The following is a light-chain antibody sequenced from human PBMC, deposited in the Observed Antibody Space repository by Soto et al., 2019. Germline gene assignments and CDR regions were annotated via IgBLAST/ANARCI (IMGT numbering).Light chain of an antibody. V-gene: IGKV1-5*01. Sequence: DIQLTQSPSTLSASVGDRVTLTCRASQSLNTRLAWYQQRPGKAPKLLIYDASTLESGVPSRFSGGGSGTEFTLTINTLQPDDLATYICQQYKSYSTFGRGTKVEIK. CDR2: DAS. CDR3: QQYKSYST. J-gene: IGKJ1*01. CDR1: QSLNTR.